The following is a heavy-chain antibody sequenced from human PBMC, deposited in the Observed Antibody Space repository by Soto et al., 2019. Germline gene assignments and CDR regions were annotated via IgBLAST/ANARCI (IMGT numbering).Heavy chain of an antibody. CDR2: ISSNGGPT. D-gene: IGHD2-15*01. J-gene: IGHJ4*02. CDR3: VKDRWIDS. Sequence: SLRLSCSASGFIFSSYAMHWVRQVPGKGLQYVSSISSNGGPTYYTDSVRGRFTISRDNSKNTLYLQMNSLRAEDTAIYYCVKDRWIDSWGKGTLVTVSS. CDR1: GFIFSSYA. V-gene: IGHV3-64D*06.